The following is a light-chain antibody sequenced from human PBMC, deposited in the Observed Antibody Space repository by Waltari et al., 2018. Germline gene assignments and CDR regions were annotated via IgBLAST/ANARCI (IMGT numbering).Light chain of an antibody. CDR2: YVS. CDR1: SSDVGGYNY. J-gene: IGLJ1*01. CDR3: SSYTSSSTYV. V-gene: IGLV2-14*03. Sequence: QSALTQPASVSGSPGQSITISCTGTSSDVGGYNYVSWYQQHPGKAPKRMCYYVSKRPSGVSNRCSGSKSGNTASLTISGLQAEDEADYYCSSYTSSSTYVFGTGTKVTVL.